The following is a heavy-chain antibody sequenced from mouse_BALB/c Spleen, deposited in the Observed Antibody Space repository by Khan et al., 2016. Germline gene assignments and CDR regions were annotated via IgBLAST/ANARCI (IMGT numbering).Heavy chain of an antibody. CDR2: FYPLSGSI. CDR3: ARHDGNPHYAMDY. V-gene: IGHV1-62-2*01. D-gene: IGHD2-1*01. CDR1: GYIFNEYI. J-gene: IGHJ4*01. Sequence: QMQLEESGAGLVKPGASVKLSCKASGYIFNEYIIHWVKQRSGLGLEWIGWFYPLSGSIKYDEKFKDKATLSADKSSSTVYMELSRLTAEDSAVYFCARHDGNPHYAMDYWGQGTSVTVSS.